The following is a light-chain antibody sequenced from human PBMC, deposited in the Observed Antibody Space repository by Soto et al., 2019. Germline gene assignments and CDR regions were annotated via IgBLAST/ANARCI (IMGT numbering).Light chain of an antibody. Sequence: QLVLTQPLSVSGAPGQRVTISCTGSSSNIGAGYDVHWYQQLPGTAPKLLIYGNSNRPSGVPDRFSGSKSGTSASLAITGLQAEDEADYYCQSYDSSLSGCVFSGGTKLTVL. CDR1: SSNIGAGYD. CDR3: QSYDSSLSGCV. CDR2: GNS. J-gene: IGLJ3*02. V-gene: IGLV1-40*01.